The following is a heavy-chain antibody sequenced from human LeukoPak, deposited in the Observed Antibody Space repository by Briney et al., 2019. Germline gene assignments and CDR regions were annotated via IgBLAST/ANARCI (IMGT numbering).Heavy chain of an antibody. Sequence: PGGSLRLSCAASGFDLWRYVVSWVRQVPGKGLEWVADISGGGDGAHYADSVQGRFTISRDNSKNSVLLQMGRLRAHDTAVYYCVRVNYGGNSGYHFDYWGQGTLVTVSS. D-gene: IGHD4-23*01. CDR2: ISGGGDGA. CDR3: VRVNYGGNSGYHFDY. V-gene: IGHV3-23*01. CDR1: GFDLWRYV. J-gene: IGHJ4*02.